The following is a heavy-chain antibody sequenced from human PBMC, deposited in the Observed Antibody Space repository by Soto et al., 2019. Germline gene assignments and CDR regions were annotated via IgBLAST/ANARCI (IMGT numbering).Heavy chain of an antibody. J-gene: IGHJ3*02. CDR1: GYTFTSYA. Sequence: ASVKVSCKASGYTFTSYAMHWVRQAPGQRLEWMGWINAGNGNTKYSQKFQGRVTITRDTSASTAYMELSSLRSDDTAVYYCARRIIDDILTGYYDADAFDIWGQGTMVTVSS. V-gene: IGHV1-3*01. CDR2: INAGNGNT. D-gene: IGHD3-9*01. CDR3: ARRIIDDILTGYYDADAFDI.